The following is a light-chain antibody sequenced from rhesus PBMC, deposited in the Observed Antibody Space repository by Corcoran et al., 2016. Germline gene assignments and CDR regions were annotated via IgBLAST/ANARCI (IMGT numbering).Light chain of an antibody. CDR3: QQYSSSPPT. Sequence: DIQMTQSPSSLSASVGDTVTITCRASQSIRSWLAWYQQKPGKAPKLLIYKASTLQSGVPSRFRGSGSGTDFTLSISSLQSEDFATYYCQQYSSSPPTFGQGTKVEIK. CDR1: QSIRSW. V-gene: IGKV1-22*01. CDR2: KAS. J-gene: IGKJ1*01.